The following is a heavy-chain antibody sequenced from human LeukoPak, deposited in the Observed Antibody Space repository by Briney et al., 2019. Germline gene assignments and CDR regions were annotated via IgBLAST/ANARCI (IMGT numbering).Heavy chain of an antibody. D-gene: IGHD1-14*01. CDR1: GFALSDSR. CDR2: IRPDGTVT. Sequence: GGSLTLSCVATGFALSDSRMHWVRQTPGKGLVWVLHIRPDGTVTNYADFVKGRFIISRDNAKNTVFLQINSLRAEDTSVYFCARDVGFSPDRWGQGTLVTVSS. J-gene: IGHJ1*01. CDR3: ARDVGFSPDR. V-gene: IGHV3-74*01.